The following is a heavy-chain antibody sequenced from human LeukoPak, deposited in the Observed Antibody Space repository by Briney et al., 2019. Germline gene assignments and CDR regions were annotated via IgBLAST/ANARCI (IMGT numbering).Heavy chain of an antibody. CDR1: GGSISSYY. CDR2: IYYSGNT. D-gene: IGHD6-13*01. CDR3: ARAPYSSSWYDFDY. V-gene: IGHV4-59*01. Sequence: SETLSLTCTVSGGSISSYYWSWIRQPPGKGLEWIGYIYYSGNTNYNPSLKSRVTISVDTSKNQFSLKLSSVTAADTAVCYCARAPYSSSWYDFDYWGQRTLVTLSS. J-gene: IGHJ4*02.